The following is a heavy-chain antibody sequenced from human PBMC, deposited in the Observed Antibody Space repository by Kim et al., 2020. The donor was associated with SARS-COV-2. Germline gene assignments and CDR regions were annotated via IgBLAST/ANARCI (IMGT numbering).Heavy chain of an antibody. D-gene: IGHD6-6*01. Sequence: GGSLRLSCAASGFTFSSYSMTWVRQAPGKGLEWVSSISGSGDSTYFADSVKGRFTISRDNSKNTLYLQMSTLRAEDTAVYFWAKDPASSSAYRAHREWGQGTLVTVSS. V-gene: IGHV3-23*01. CDR2: ISGSGDST. J-gene: IGHJ4*02. CDR1: GFTFSSYS. CDR3: AKDPASSSAYRAHRE.